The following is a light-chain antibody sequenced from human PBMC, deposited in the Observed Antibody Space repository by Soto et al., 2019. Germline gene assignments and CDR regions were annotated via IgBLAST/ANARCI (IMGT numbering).Light chain of an antibody. CDR1: QSISSW. Sequence: DIQMTQSPSTLSASVGDRVTITCRASQSISSWLAWYQQKLGEALKSLIYRASSLESGVPSRFSGSGSGTEFTLTISSLQPDDFATYYCQQYNSYPVTFGGGTKV. V-gene: IGKV1-5*03. CDR3: QQYNSYPVT. CDR2: RAS. J-gene: IGKJ4*01.